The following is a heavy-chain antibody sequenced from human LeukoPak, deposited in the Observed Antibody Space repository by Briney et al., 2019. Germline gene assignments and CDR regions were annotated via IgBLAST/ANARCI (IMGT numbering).Heavy chain of an antibody. D-gene: IGHD3-3*02. CDR3: ARHFPGVSPTDY. V-gene: IGHV4-38-2*01. Sequence: SETLSLTCAVSGYSISSGYYWGWIRQPPGKGLEWIGCIYHSGSTYYNPSLKSRVTISVDTSKNQFSLKLSSVTAADTAVYYCARHFPGVSPTDYWGQGTLVTVSS. CDR1: GYSISSGYY. CDR2: IYHSGST. J-gene: IGHJ4*02.